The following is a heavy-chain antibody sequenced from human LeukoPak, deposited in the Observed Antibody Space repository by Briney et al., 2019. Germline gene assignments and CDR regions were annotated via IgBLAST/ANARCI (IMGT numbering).Heavy chain of an antibody. D-gene: IGHD2-2*02. CDR2: ISNDGGGT. CDR1: GFTFSNYW. Sequence: GGSLRLSCTPPGFTFSNYWMHWVRQGPGKGLVWVSGISNDGGGTTYADSVRGRFTTSRDNAKNTLYLQMNSLGVEDTAVYYCVRDLNYTPDYWGQGTLVTVSS. CDR3: VRDLNYTPDY. J-gene: IGHJ4*02. V-gene: IGHV3-74*03.